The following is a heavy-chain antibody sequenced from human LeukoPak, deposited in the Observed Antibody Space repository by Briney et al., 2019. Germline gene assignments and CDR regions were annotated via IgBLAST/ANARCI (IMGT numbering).Heavy chain of an antibody. J-gene: IGHJ4*02. CDR2: IYWDDGK. CDR1: GFSLSTSGVG. D-gene: IGHD1-26*01. Sequence: SGPTLVYPTQTLTLTCTFSGFSLSTSGVGVGWIRQPPGKALEWLALIYWDDGKRYSPSLKSRLTITKDTSKNQVILTMTNVDPVDTATYYCAHRGGSYRGDYFDYWGQGTLVTVSS. V-gene: IGHV2-5*02. CDR3: AHRGGSYRGDYFDY.